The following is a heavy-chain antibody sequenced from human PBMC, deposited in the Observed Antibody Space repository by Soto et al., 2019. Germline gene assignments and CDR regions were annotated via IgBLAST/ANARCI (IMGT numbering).Heavy chain of an antibody. CDR1: GFTFSSYS. Sequence: PGGSLRLSCAASGFTFSSYSITGAGQAPGKGLEWVSSISSSSSYIYYADSVKGRFTISRDNAKNSLYLQMNSLRAEDTAVYYCARSPYGYEGTFDYWGQGTLVTVSS. V-gene: IGHV3-21*01. J-gene: IGHJ4*02. CDR2: ISSSSSYI. D-gene: IGHD5-18*01. CDR3: ARSPYGYEGTFDY.